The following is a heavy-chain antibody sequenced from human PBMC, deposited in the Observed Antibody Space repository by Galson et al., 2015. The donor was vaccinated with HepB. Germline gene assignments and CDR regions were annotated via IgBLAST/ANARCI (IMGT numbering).Heavy chain of an antibody. J-gene: IGHJ3*02. CDR3: AKNRAKWAQPVGHGIFDM. D-gene: IGHD1-1*01. Sequence: SLRLSCAASEFDFRGYGMNWVRQAPGKGLEWVAVTGGTGVSTYYADSVKGRFTISRDNSRNTVYLQMNSLRDEDTAIYYCAKNRAKWAQPVGHGIFDMWGQGTMVTVSS. V-gene: IGHV3-23*01. CDR2: TGGTGVST. CDR1: EFDFRGYG.